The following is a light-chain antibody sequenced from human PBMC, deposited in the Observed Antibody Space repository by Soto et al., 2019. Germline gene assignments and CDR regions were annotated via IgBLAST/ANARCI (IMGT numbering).Light chain of an antibody. V-gene: IGKV4-1*01. CDR2: GAS. J-gene: IGKJ4*01. CDR1: HIVLYSSNNKNC. CDR3: QQYGSSL. Sequence: DIVMTQSPDSLAVSLGERAAINCNSSHIVLYSSNNKNCLAWYQQKPGKAPKLLISGASSLQSGVPSRFSGSASGTDFTLTISRLEPEDFAVYYCQQYGSSLFDGGTKVDI.